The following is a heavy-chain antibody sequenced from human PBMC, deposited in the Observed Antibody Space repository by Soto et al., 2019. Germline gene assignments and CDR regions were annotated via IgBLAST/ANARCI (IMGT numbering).Heavy chain of an antibody. D-gene: IGHD1-1*01. CDR3: ARDIERIQGPHHDSVGPGH. CDR2: ISFNGIDT. V-gene: IGHV3-30*04. J-gene: IGHJ4*02. CDR1: GFTFNSYA. Sequence: GGSLRLSCAASGFTFNSYAMHWVRQAPGQGLEWVAVISFNGIDTYYADSVKGRVTISRDNSRNTVFLQMTSLRTEDTAVFYCARDIERIQGPHHDSVGPGHWGQGXLVTVSS.